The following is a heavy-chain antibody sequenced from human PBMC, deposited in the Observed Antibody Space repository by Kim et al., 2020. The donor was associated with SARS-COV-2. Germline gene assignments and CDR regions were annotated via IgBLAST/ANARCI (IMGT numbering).Heavy chain of an antibody. V-gene: IGHV4-59*01. J-gene: IGHJ6*03. D-gene: IGHD3-3*01. CDR3: ARGEILRYFWSGYMYYMDV. Sequence: SETLSLTCTVSGGSISSYYWSWIRQPPGKGLEWIGYIYYSGSTNYNPSLKSRVTISVDTSKNQFSLKLSSVTAADTAVSYCARGEILRYFWSGYMYYMDV. CDR2: IYYSGST. CDR1: GGSISSYY.